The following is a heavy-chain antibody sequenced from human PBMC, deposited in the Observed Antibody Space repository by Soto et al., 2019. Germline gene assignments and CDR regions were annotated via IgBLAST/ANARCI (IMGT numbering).Heavy chain of an antibody. CDR2: ISPDGGNQ. Sequence: QVQLVESGGGVVQPGRSLRLSCVASGFIFSDYAMHWARQAPSKGLVWVALISPDGGNQYYSESAKGRFTISRDNSKNTLYLQMNDLRPDDTALYYCARENSRIAPRLFQHWGHGSLVTVSS. D-gene: IGHD6-6*01. CDR3: ARENSRIAPRLFQH. J-gene: IGHJ1*01. V-gene: IGHV3-30-3*01. CDR1: GFIFSDYA.